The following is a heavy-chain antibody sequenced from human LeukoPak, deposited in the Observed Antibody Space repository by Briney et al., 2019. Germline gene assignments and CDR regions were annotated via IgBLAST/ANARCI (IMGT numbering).Heavy chain of an antibody. CDR1: GFTFSSYA. D-gene: IGHD1-26*01. CDR3: AKDYIKMPLVGATFFDY. J-gene: IGHJ4*02. Sequence: PGGSLRLSCAASGFTFSSYAMSWVRQAPGKGLEWVSAISGSGGSTYYADSVKGRFTISRDNSKNTLYLQMNSLRAEDTAVCYCAKDYIKMPLVGATFFDYWGQGTLVTVSS. CDR2: ISGSGGST. V-gene: IGHV3-23*01.